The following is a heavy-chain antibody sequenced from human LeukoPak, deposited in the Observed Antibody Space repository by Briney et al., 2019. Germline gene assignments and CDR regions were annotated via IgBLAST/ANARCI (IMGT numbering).Heavy chain of an antibody. V-gene: IGHV4-4*07. CDR1: GGSISNYY. J-gene: IGHJ6*02. CDR3: ARVSPIAVAGSSYYYAMDV. CDR2: IYSSGTT. Sequence: PSETLPLTCNVSGGSISNYYWTWIRPPAGKGLEWSGRIYSSGTTTYNPSLKSRVAMSVDTSRNQFSLKLSSVTAADTAVYYCARVSPIAVAGSSYYYAMDVWGQGTTVTVSS. D-gene: IGHD6-19*01.